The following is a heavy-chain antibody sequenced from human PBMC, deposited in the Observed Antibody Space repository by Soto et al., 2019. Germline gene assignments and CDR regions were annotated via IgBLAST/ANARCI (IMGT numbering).Heavy chain of an antibody. D-gene: IGHD5-18*01. V-gene: IGHV3-7*03. J-gene: IGHJ6*02. Sequence: PGGSLRLSCKFSGFTFSSYWMSWVRQAPGKGLEWVANIKQDGSEKYYVDSVKGRFTISRDNAKNSLYLQMNSLRAEDTAVYYCAREGNTPYYYYYGMDVWGQGTTVTVSS. CDR2: IKQDGSEK. CDR3: AREGNTPYYYYYGMDV. CDR1: GFTFSSYW.